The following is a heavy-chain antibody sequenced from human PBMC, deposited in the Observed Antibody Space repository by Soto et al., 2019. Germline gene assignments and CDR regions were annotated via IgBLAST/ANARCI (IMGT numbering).Heavy chain of an antibody. V-gene: IGHV4-31*03. CDR1: GGSISSGGNY. J-gene: IGHJ6*02. Sequence: QVQLQESGPGLVKPSQTLSLTCSVSGGSISSGGNYWNWIRQHPGKGLEWIGYIYYSGSTYYNPSRXXXFXXSVDTSKNHFSLKLSSVTAADTAVYSCARDPSIADFYGMDVWGQGTTVTVSS. CDR3: ARDPSIADFYGMDV. CDR2: IYYSGST. D-gene: IGHD6-13*01.